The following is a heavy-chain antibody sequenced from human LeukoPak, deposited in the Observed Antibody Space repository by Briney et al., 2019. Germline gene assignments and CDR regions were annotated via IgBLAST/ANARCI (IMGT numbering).Heavy chain of an antibody. J-gene: IGHJ3*02. V-gene: IGHV3-21*01. Sequence: GGSLRLSCEASGFSFSRYNMDWVRQARGKGVEWVACISSSSDYIYYADSVKGRFTISRDNAKNSLYLQMNSLRGEDTAVYYCARDGWTTVVSNAFDIWGQGTMVTVSS. CDR2: ISSSSDYI. D-gene: IGHD4-23*01. CDR1: GFSFSRYN. CDR3: ARDGWTTVVSNAFDI.